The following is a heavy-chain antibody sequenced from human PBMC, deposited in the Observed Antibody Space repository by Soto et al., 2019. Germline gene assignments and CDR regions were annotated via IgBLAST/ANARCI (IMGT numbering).Heavy chain of an antibody. V-gene: IGHV3-53*04. D-gene: IGHD2-21*01. CDR1: GFTVSSNY. CDR3: ARMPGPMAIYYFDY. Sequence: EVQLVESGGGLVQPGGSLRLSCAASGFTVSSNYMSWVRQAPGKGLEWVSVIYSGGSTYYADSVQGRFTISRHNSKNTLYLQMNSLRAEDTAVYYCARMPGPMAIYYFDYWGQGTLVTVSS. CDR2: IYSGGST. J-gene: IGHJ4*02.